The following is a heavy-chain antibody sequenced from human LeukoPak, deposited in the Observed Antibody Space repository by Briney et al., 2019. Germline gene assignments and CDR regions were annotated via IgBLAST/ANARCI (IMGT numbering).Heavy chain of an antibody. CDR3: ARSVVRGVNDY. CDR2: ISYDGSDK. V-gene: IGHV3-30-3*01. D-gene: IGHD3-10*01. J-gene: IGHJ4*02. Sequence: WRSLRLSCAASGFTFSSYAMHWVRQAPGRGLECVAVISYDGSDKYYADSMKGRFTISRDISKNTLYLQMNSLRAEDTAVYYCARSVVRGVNDYWGQGTLVTVSS. CDR1: GFTFSSYA.